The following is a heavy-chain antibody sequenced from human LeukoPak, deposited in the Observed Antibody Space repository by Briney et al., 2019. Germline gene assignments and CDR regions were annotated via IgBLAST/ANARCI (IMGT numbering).Heavy chain of an antibody. V-gene: IGHV4-59*02. Sequence: GSLRLSCAASGFTVSSNYMSWIRQPPGKGLEWIGYIFYSGSTNYNPSLKSRVTISVDTSKNQFSLNLNSVTAADTAVFYCARGSHDTIRGVLDIWGQGTMVTVSS. CDR1: GFTVSSNY. D-gene: IGHD3-10*01. CDR3: ARGSHDTIRGVLDI. CDR2: IFYSGST. J-gene: IGHJ3*02.